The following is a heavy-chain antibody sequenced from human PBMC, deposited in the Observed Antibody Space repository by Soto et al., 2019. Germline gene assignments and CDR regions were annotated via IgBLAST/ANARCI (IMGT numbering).Heavy chain of an antibody. J-gene: IGHJ4*02. CDR3: ARSFRQWLVDY. D-gene: IGHD6-19*01. Sequence: GGSLGLSCAASGFTFSSYDMHWVRQAPGKGLEWVAIIWYDGSNKYYADSVKGRFTISRDNSKNTLYLQVNSLRADDTAVYYCARSFRQWLVDYWGQGTLVTVSS. CDR2: IWYDGSNK. V-gene: IGHV3-33*01. CDR1: GFTFSSYD.